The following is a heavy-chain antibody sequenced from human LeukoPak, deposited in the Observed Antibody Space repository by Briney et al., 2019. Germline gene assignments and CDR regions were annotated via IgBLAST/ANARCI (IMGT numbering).Heavy chain of an antibody. CDR1: GFTFSSYW. CDR3: ARDGINYDILTGYSPIDAFDI. Sequence: PGGSLRLSCAASGFTFSSYWMSWVRQAPGKGLEWVANIKQDGSEKYYVDSVKGRFTISRDNAKNSLYLQMNSLRAEDTAVYYCARDGINYDILTGYSPIDAFDIWGQGTMVTVSS. V-gene: IGHV3-7*01. J-gene: IGHJ3*02. D-gene: IGHD3-9*01. CDR2: IKQDGSEK.